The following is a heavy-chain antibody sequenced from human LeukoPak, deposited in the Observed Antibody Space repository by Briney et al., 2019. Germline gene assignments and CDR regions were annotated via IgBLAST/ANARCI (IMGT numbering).Heavy chain of an antibody. V-gene: IGHV3-48*03. J-gene: IGHJ6*02. CDR1: GFTFSSYE. CDR2: ISSSGSTI. D-gene: IGHD1-26*01. Sequence: QAGGSLRLSCAASGFTFSSYEMNWVRQAPGKGLEWVSYISSSGSTIYYADSVKGRFTISRDNAKNSLYLQMNSLRAEDTAVYYCAREGMELLFERRYYYGMDVWGQGTTVTVSS. CDR3: AREGMELLFERRYYYGMDV.